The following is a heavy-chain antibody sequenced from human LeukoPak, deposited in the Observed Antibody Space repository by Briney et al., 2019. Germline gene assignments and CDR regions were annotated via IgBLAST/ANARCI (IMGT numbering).Heavy chain of an antibody. V-gene: IGHV4-4*09. CDR2: IHTSGSN. CDR3: ARLSAAVHLGAFDL. Sequence: KSSETLSLTCAVSGVSISPCYWAWIRQPPGKGLEWIGYIHTSGSNNQYPSLKSRVTISVDKSKNHFSLRLTSVTAADTAVYYCARLSAAVHLGAFDLWGQGTMVTVSS. CDR1: GVSISPCY. J-gene: IGHJ3*01. D-gene: IGHD3-3*01.